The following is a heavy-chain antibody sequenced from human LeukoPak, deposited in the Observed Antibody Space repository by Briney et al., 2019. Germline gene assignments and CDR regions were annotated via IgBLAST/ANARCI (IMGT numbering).Heavy chain of an antibody. CDR2: IIPIFGTA. CDR1: GGTFSSYA. Sequence: ASVKVSCKASGGTFSSYAISWVRQAPGQGLEWMGGIIPIFGTANYAQKFQGRVTITADESTSTAYMELSSLRSEDTAAYYCARLYSSPKNYMDVWGKGTTVTVSS. J-gene: IGHJ6*03. D-gene: IGHD6-13*01. CDR3: ARLYSSPKNYMDV. V-gene: IGHV1-69*13.